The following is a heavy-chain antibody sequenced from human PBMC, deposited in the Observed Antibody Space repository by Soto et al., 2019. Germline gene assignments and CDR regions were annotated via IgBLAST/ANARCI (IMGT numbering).Heavy chain of an antibody. J-gene: IGHJ4*02. D-gene: IGHD1-26*01. CDR1: GGSISSSSYY. CDR3: ATRQSGSYLDFDY. V-gene: IGHV4-39*01. Sequence: QLQLQESGPGLVKPSETLSLTCTVSGGSISSSSYYWGWIRQPPGKGLEWIGSIYYSGSTYYNPSLKSRVTISVDTSKNQFSLKLSSVTAADTAVYYCATRQSGSYLDFDYWGQGTLVTVSS. CDR2: IYYSGST.